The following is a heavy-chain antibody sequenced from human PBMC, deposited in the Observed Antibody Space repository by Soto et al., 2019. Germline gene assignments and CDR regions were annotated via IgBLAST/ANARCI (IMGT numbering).Heavy chain of an antibody. CDR1: GFTFSSYA. J-gene: IGHJ5*02. CDR3: AKNAGYSGYLKWFDP. D-gene: IGHD5-12*01. CDR2: ISGSGGST. Sequence: EVQLLESGGGLILPGGSLRLSCAASGFTFSSYAMSWVRQAPGKGLEWVSAISGSGGSTYYADSVKGRFTISRDNSKNTLYLQMNSLRAEDTAVYYCAKNAGYSGYLKWFDPWGQGTLVTVSS. V-gene: IGHV3-23*01.